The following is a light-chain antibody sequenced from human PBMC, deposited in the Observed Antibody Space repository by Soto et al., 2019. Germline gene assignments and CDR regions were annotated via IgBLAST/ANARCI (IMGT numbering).Light chain of an antibody. Sequence: EIEMTQSPTTLSVSPGERATLSCRASQSVGSDLAWYQQKPGQAPRLLIYGASTRATGIPARFSGSGSGTEFTLTISSLQSEDFTLYYCQQYNNWWTFGQGTKVDIK. CDR1: QSVGSD. CDR3: QQYNNWWT. V-gene: IGKV3-15*01. CDR2: GAS. J-gene: IGKJ1*01.